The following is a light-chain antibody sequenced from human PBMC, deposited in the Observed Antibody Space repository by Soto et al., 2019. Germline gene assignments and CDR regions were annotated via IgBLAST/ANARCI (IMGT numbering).Light chain of an antibody. Sequence: QSVLTQPPSASGTPGQRVTISCSGSSSNIGSNYVYWYQQLPGTAPKLLIYRNNQRPSGVPDRFSGSKPGTSAYLAISGLRSEDEADYYCAAWDDSLSGRVFGGGTQLTVL. J-gene: IGLJ3*02. V-gene: IGLV1-47*01. CDR3: AAWDDSLSGRV. CDR2: RNN. CDR1: SSNIGSNY.